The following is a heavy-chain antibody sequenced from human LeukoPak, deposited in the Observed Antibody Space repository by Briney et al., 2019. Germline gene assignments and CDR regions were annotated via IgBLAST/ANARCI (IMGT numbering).Heavy chain of an antibody. D-gene: IGHD6-25*01. CDR1: GGSFSGYY. Sequence: SETLSLTCAVYGGSFSGYYWSWIRQPPGKGLEWIGEINHSGSTNYNPSLTSRVTISVDTSKNQFSLKLSSVTAADTAVYYCARGRIAALHLRPSFCDYWGQGTLVTVSS. V-gene: IGHV4-34*01. CDR3: ARGRIAALHLRPSFCDY. CDR2: INHSGST. J-gene: IGHJ4*02.